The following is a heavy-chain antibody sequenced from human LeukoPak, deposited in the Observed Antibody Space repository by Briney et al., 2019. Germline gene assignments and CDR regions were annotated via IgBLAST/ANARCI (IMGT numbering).Heavy chain of an antibody. V-gene: IGHV3-23*01. CDR2: ISGSGGST. CDR1: GFTFSSYA. D-gene: IGHD1-26*01. CDR3: AKDLGGSYLGQAFDI. J-gene: IGHJ3*02. Sequence: GGSLRLSCAASGFTFSSYAMSWVRQAPGKGLEGVSAISGSGGSTYYADSVKGRFTISRDNSKNTLYLQMNSLRAEDTAVYYCAKDLGGSYLGQAFDIWGQGTMVTVSS.